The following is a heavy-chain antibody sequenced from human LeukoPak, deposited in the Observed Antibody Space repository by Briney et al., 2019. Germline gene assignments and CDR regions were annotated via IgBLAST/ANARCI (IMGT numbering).Heavy chain of an antibody. CDR1: GFTFDDYD. CDR2: ISGDGGST. V-gene: IGHV3-43*02. D-gene: IGHD3-22*01. CDR3: AKDPYDSSGSPPYYYYYGMDV. Sequence: GGSLRLSCAASGFTFDDYDMHWVRQAPGKGLEWVSLISGDGGSTYYADSVKGRFTISRDNSKNSLYLQMNSLRTEDTALYYCAKDPYDSSGSPPYYYYYGMDVWGQGTTVTVSS. J-gene: IGHJ6*02.